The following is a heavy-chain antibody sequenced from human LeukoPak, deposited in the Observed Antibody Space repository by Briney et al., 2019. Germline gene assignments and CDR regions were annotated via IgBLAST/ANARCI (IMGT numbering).Heavy chain of an antibody. Sequence: GSLRLSCAASGFTFSSYAMSWIRQPAGKGLEWIGRIYTSGSTNYNPSLKSRLTMSVDTSKNHFSLKLSSVTAADTAVYYCARGDPFRAGWFDPWGQGTLVTVSA. V-gene: IGHV4-4*07. J-gene: IGHJ5*02. CDR2: IYTSGST. CDR3: ARGDPFRAGWFDP. D-gene: IGHD6-13*01. CDR1: GFTFSSYA.